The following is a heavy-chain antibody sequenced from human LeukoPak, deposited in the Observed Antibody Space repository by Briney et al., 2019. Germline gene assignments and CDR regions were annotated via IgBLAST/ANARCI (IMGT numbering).Heavy chain of an antibody. D-gene: IGHD6-19*01. V-gene: IGHV3-20*04. CDR1: GFTFDDYG. Sequence: GGSLRLSCAASGFTFDDYGMSWVRQAPGKGLEWVSGINWNGGSTGYADSVKGRFTISRDNAKNSLYLQMNSLRAEDTALYYCAREGNGRVAVAVYFDYWGQGTLVTVSS. CDR2: INWNGGST. CDR3: AREGNGRVAVAVYFDY. J-gene: IGHJ4*02.